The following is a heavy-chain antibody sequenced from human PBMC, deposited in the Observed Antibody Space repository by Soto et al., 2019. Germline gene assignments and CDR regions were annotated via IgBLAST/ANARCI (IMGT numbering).Heavy chain of an antibody. CDR1: GFTFSSYG. Sequence: QVQLVESGGGVVQPGRSLRLSCATSGFTFSSYGMHWVRQGPGKGLEGVAVIWYDGTNKYYADSVNGRFTISRDDSKNTLYLQMNSLRAEETAVYYCARGPMTTVTTWGDWYFDLWGRGTLVTVSS. CDR3: ARGPMTTVTTWGDWYFDL. D-gene: IGHD4-17*01. J-gene: IGHJ2*01. CDR2: IWYDGTNK. V-gene: IGHV3-33*01.